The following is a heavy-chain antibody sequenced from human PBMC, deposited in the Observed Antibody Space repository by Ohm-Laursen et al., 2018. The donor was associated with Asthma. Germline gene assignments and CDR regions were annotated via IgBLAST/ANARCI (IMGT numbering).Heavy chain of an antibody. J-gene: IGHJ3*02. V-gene: IGHV1-2*06. CDR2: INPNSGGT. CDR1: GYTFTGYY. CDR3: ARARDGYRDAFDI. Sequence: SVKVSCKASGYTFTGYYMHWVRQAPGQGLEWMARINPNSGGTNYAQKFQGRVTMTRDTSISTAYMELSRLRSDDTAVYYCARARDGYRDAFDIWGQGTTVTVSS. D-gene: IGHD5-24*01.